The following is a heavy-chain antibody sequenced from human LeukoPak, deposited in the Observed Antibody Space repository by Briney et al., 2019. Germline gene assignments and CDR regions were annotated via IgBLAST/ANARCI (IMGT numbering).Heavy chain of an antibody. CDR2: IYYSGST. J-gene: IGHJ4*02. V-gene: IGHV4-39*01. CDR1: GGSISSSSYY. CDR3: APFSGVGYNFVY. D-gene: IGHD5-24*01. Sequence: SETLSLTCTVSGGSISSSSYYWGWIRQPPGKGLEWIGSIYYSGSTYYNPSLKSRVTISVDTSKNQFSLKLSSVTAADTAVYYCAPFSGVGYNFVYWGQGTLVTVSS.